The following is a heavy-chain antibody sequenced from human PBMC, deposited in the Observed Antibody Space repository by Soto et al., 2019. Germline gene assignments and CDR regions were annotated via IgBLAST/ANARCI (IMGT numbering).Heavy chain of an antibody. V-gene: IGHV1-69*01. D-gene: IGHD6-13*01. CDR3: ARVGAAAGPDWYFDL. Sequence: QVQLVQSGAEVKKPGASVKVSCKASGGTFSSYAISWVRQAPGQGLEWMGGIIPIFGTANYAQKFQGRVTITADESTSTAYMELSSLRSEDTAVYYCARVGAAAGPDWYFDLWGRGTLVTVSS. CDR1: GGTFSSYA. J-gene: IGHJ2*01. CDR2: IIPIFGTA.